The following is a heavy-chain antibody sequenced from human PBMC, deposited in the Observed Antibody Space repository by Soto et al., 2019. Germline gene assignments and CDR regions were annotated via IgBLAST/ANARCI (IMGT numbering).Heavy chain of an antibody. CDR2: IYWDDDK. CDR3: AHSWGAMGGDAFDI. CDR1: GFSLSTSGVG. V-gene: IGHV2-5*02. D-gene: IGHD3-16*01. J-gene: IGHJ3*02. Sequence: QITLKESGPTLVKPTQTLTLTCTFSGFSLSTSGVGVGWIRQPPGKALEWLALIYWDDDKRYSPSLKSRLTTSKVTXXNQVVLTMTNMDPVDTATYYCAHSWGAMGGDAFDIWGQGTMVTVSS.